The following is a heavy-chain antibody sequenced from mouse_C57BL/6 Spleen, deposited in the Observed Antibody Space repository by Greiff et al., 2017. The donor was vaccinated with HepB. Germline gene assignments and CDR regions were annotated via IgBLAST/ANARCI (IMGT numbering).Heavy chain of an antibody. V-gene: IGHV3-6*01. CDR1: GYSITSGYY. D-gene: IGHD4-1*01. CDR2: ISYDGSN. CDR3: ATLTGTVDY. J-gene: IGHJ2*01. Sequence: EVQVVESGPGLVKPSQSLSLTCSVTGYSITSGYYWNWIRQFPGNKLEWMGYISYDGSNNYNPSLKNRISITRDTSKNQFFLKLNSVTTEDTATYYCATLTGTVDYWGQGTTLTVSS.